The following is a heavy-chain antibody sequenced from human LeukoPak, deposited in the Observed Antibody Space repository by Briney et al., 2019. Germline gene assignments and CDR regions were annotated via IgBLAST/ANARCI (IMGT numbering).Heavy chain of an antibody. D-gene: IGHD3-3*01. J-gene: IGHJ3*02. CDR2: VHTSGST. Sequence: SETLSLTCTVSGGSISTYSWTWIRQPAGKGLEWIGRVHTSGSTNYNPSLKSRVTMSVDKSKNHFSLNLNSVTAADTAVYYCARERGVVINLNDAFDIWGQGTMVTVSA. CDR3: ARERGVVINLNDAFDI. V-gene: IGHV4-4*07. CDR1: GGSISTYS.